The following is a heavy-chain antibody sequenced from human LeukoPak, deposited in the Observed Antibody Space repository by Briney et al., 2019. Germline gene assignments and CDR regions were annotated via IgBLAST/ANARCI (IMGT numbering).Heavy chain of an antibody. Sequence: GGSLRLPCAASGFTFSSYAMSWVRQAPGKGLEWVSAISGSGGSTYYADSVKGRFTISRDNSKNTLYLQMNSLRAEDTAVYYCAKDLGGMTTVTTLDYWGQGTLVTVSS. J-gene: IGHJ4*02. CDR2: ISGSGGST. CDR1: GFTFSSYA. V-gene: IGHV3-23*01. D-gene: IGHD4-17*01. CDR3: AKDLGGMTTVTTLDY.